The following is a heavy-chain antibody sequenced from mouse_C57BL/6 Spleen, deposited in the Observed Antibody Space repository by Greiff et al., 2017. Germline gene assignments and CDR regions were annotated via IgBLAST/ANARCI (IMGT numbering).Heavy chain of an antibody. V-gene: IGHV1-63*01. Sequence: VQLQQSGAELVRPGTSVKMSCKASGYTFTNYWIGWAKQRPGHGLEWIGDIYPGGGYTNYNEKFKGKATLTADKSSSTAYMQFSSLTSEDSAIYYCARGGSNYDGSSYDAMDYWGQGTSVTVSS. D-gene: IGHD1-1*01. CDR1: GYTFTNYW. J-gene: IGHJ4*01. CDR3: ARGGSNYDGSSYDAMDY. CDR2: IYPGGGYT.